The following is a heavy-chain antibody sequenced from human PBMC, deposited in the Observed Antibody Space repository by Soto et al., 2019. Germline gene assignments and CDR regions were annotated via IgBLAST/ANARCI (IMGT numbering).Heavy chain of an antibody. CDR2: IIPLLGLT. D-gene: IGHD3-16*02. J-gene: IGHJ6*03. V-gene: IGHV1-69*02. CDR1: GDTFTTHT. Sequence: QVHLLQSGAEVKKPGSSVKVSCHASGDTFTTHTITWVRQAPGQGLEWVGRIIPLLGLTDYSQKFQGRVVITADKSTSTAYMVLSRMSFEDTAPYYCAGAQYRTVPSSFCYPDIWGTGTKVTVSS. CDR3: AGAQYRTVPSSFCYPDI.